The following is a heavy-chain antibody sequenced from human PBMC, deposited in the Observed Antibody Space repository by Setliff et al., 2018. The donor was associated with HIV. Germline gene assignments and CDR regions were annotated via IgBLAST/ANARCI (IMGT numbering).Heavy chain of an antibody. CDR3: ARDGEYQVLHYYYSGMDV. CDR1: GYTFTRYG. V-gene: IGHV1-18*01. D-gene: IGHD2-2*01. J-gene: IGHJ6*02. CDR2: ISANNGNT. Sequence: ASVKVSCKASGYTFTRYGISWVRQAPGQGLEWMGWISANNGNTKYAQRLEGRVTMTTDTSTSTAYMDLRSLRSDDTAVYFCARDGEYQVLHYYYSGMDVWGQGTTVTVSS.